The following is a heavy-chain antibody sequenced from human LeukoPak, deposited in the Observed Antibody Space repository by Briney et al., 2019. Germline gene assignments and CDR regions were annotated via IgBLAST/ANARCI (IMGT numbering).Heavy chain of an antibody. CDR3: ARYRRGTIAARPYYYYYMDV. CDR1: GGSIGNFY. CDR2: IFTTGST. J-gene: IGHJ6*03. D-gene: IGHD6-6*01. Sequence: SETLSLTCTVSGGSIGNFYWNWIRQPAGKGLEWIGRIFTTGSTNYNPSLKSRVTMSVDTSKNQLSLRLSSVTAADTAVYYCARYRRGTIAARPYYYYYMDVWGKGTTVTVSS. V-gene: IGHV4-4*07.